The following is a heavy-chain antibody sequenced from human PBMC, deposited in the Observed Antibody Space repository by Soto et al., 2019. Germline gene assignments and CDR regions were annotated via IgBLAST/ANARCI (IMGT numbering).Heavy chain of an antibody. CDR2: IYYSGST. CDR3: ARLGGYYYMDV. CDR1: GGSIGSYD. D-gene: IGHD3-10*01. J-gene: IGHJ6*03. Sequence: SETLSLTCTVSGGSIGSYDWSWIRQPPGKGLECIGYIYYSGSTNYNPSLKSRVTISLDTSKNHFSLKLSSVTPADTAVYYCARLGGYYYMDVWGKGTTVTVSS. V-gene: IGHV4-59*01.